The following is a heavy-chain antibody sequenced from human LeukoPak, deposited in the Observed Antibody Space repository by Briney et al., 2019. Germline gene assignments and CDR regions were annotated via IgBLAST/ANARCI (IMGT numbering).Heavy chain of an antibody. J-gene: IGHJ3*02. V-gene: IGHV1-8*01. Sequence: ASVKVSCRASGYTFTSYDINWVRQATGQGLEWMGWMNPNSGNTGYAQKFQGRVTMTRNTSISTAYMELSSLRSEDTAVYYCARTLSGWELLGGDAFDIWAKGQWSPSLQ. CDR1: GYTFTSYD. CDR2: MNPNSGNT. CDR3: ARTLSGWELLGGDAFDI. D-gene: IGHD1-26*01.